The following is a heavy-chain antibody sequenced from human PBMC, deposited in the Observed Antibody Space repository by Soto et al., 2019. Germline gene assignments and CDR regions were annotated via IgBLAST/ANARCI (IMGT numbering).Heavy chain of an antibody. V-gene: IGHV4-61*01. CDR3: AREPKEVVADDDYYCFRMDV. CDR2: IYYSGST. J-gene: IGHJ6*02. CDR1: GGSVSSGSYY. Sequence: QVQLQESGPGLVKPSETLSLTCTVSGGSVSSGSYYWSWIRQPPGKGLEWIGYIYYSGSTNYNPALKSRVNLSVEAAKNQASMKLSWVAAADVAVDAGAREPKEVVADDDYYCFRMDVWVPGTTVAV. D-gene: IGHD2-15*01.